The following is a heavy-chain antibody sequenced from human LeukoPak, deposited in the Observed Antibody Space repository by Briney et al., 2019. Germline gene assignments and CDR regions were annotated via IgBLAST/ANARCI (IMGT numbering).Heavy chain of an antibody. D-gene: IGHD2-2*01. Sequence: GGSLRLSCAASGFTFSSYAMSWVRQAPGKGLEWVSAISGSGGSTYYADSVKGRFTISSDNSKNTLYLQMNSLRAEDTAVYYCAKGSAADIVVVPAYDYWGQGTLVTVSS. CDR2: ISGSGGST. J-gene: IGHJ4*02. CDR1: GFTFSSYA. V-gene: IGHV3-23*01. CDR3: AKGSAADIVVVPAYDY.